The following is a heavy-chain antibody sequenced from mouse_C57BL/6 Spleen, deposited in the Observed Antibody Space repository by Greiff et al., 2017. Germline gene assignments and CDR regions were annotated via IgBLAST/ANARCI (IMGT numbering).Heavy chain of an antibody. Sequence: QVQLQQSGAELARPGASVKMSCKASGYTFTSYTMHWVKQRPGQGLEWIGYINPSSGYTKYNQKFKDKATLTADKSSSTAYMQLSSLTSKDSAVYYCARYYYGSSYRYFDVWGTGTTVTVSS. D-gene: IGHD1-1*01. CDR3: ARYYYGSSYRYFDV. V-gene: IGHV1-4*01. CDR1: GYTFTSYT. J-gene: IGHJ1*03. CDR2: INPSSGYT.